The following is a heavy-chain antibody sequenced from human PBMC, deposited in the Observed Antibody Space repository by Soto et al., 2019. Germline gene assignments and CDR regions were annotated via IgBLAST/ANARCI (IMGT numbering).Heavy chain of an antibody. Sequence: GGSLRLSCAGSGFTVSISYMAWVRQVPGKGLEWVSIIYSDGHTYYAESVKGRFTISRDDSENTLYLQMSSLRAEDTAVYYCAKRKYCPSTTFFDYWGQGTQVTVSS. CDR2: IYSDGHT. D-gene: IGHD2-2*01. CDR1: GFTVSISY. V-gene: IGHV3-66*01. CDR3: AKRKYCPSTTFFDY. J-gene: IGHJ4*02.